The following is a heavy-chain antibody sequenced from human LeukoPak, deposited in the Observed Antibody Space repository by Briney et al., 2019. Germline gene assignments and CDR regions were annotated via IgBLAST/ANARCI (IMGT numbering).Heavy chain of an antibody. D-gene: IGHD6-13*01. V-gene: IGHV4-39*01. CDR3: ARHVGTAAAGLGGYFDY. CDR2: IYYTGST. CDR1: GCSISSSSYY. J-gene: IGHJ4*02. Sequence: SETLSLTCTVSGCSISSSSYYWVWIRQPPGKGLEWIGSIYYTGSTYYNPSLKSRVTISVDTSKNQYSLKLSSVTAADTAVYYCARHVGTAAAGLGGYFDYWGQGTLVTVSS.